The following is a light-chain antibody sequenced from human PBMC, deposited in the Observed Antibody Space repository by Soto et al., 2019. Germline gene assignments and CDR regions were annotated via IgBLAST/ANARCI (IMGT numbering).Light chain of an antibody. CDR1: QSVTTK. CDR3: LQHSGTSPKT. CDR2: GAS. V-gene: IGKV3D-15*01. J-gene: IGKJ1*01. Sequence: EVVMTQSPATLSVSPGERATLSFSSSQSVTTKMAWYQQKPGQAPRLLIYGASTRATGIPDRFSGSGSGTDFTLNITRLEPEDSAVYYCLQHSGTSPKTFGQGTKVDIK.